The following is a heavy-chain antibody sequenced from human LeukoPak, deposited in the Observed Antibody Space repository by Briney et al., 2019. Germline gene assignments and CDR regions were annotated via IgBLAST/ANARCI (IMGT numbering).Heavy chain of an antibody. CDR2: ISSSSSTI. Sequence: PGGSLRLSCAASGFTSSSYSMNWVRQAPGKGLEWVSYISSSSSTIYYADSVKGRFTISRDNAKNSLYLQMNSLRAEDTAVYYCARTDEGSALDIWGQGTMVTVSS. D-gene: IGHD2-21*02. CDR1: GFTSSSYS. J-gene: IGHJ3*02. CDR3: ARTDEGSALDI. V-gene: IGHV3-48*01.